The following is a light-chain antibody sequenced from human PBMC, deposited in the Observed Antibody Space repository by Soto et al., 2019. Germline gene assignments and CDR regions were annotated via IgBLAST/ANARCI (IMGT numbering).Light chain of an antibody. Sequence: QSALTQPASVSGSPGQSITISCTGTSSDVGNYNLVSWYQQLPGKAPKLMIYEGTKRPSGVSDRFSGSKSGNTASLTISGLQAEDEADYFCCSYAGSDTYVFGTGTKLTVL. CDR3: CSYAGSDTYV. CDR2: EGT. CDR1: SSDVGNYNL. V-gene: IGLV2-23*01. J-gene: IGLJ1*01.